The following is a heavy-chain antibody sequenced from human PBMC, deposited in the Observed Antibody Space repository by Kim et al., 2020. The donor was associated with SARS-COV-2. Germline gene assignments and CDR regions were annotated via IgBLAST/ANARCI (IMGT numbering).Heavy chain of an antibody. J-gene: IGHJ4*02. CDR1: RVSISTSTYY. V-gene: IGHV4-39*01. CDR2: IYYSGST. D-gene: IGHD5-18*01. CDR3: ARRGYSYGYFDF. Sequence: SETLSLTCTVSRVSISTSTYYWGWIRQPPGKGLEWIGTIYYSGSTYYNPSLKSRVTISVDTSKNQFSLKLSSVTAADTAVYYCARRGYSYGYFDFWGQGTLVTVSS.